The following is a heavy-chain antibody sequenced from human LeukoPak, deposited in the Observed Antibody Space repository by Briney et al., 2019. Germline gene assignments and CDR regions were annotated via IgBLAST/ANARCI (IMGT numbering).Heavy chain of an antibody. Sequence: GRSLRLSCAASGFTFSSYGMPWVRQAPGKGLEWVSAISGSGGSTYYADSVKGRFTISRDNSKNTLYLQMNSLRAEDTAVYYCAKDRHAVTPYFDYWGQGTLVTVSS. J-gene: IGHJ4*02. CDR3: AKDRHAVTPYFDY. CDR1: GFTFSSYG. CDR2: ISGSGGST. V-gene: IGHV3-23*01. D-gene: IGHD5-18*01.